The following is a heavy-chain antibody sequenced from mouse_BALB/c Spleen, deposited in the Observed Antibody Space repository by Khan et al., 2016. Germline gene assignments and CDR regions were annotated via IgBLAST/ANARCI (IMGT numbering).Heavy chain of an antibody. J-gene: IGHJ1*01. V-gene: IGHV3-6*02. D-gene: IGHD1-1*01. CDR2: ISYDGSN. CDR1: GYSITSGYY. CDR3: ARDPVYYYGSSYWYFDV. Sequence: EVQLQESGPGLVKPSQSLSLTCSVTGYSITSGYYWNWIRQFPGNKLEWMGYISYDGSNNYNPSLKNRISTTRDTSKNQFFLKLNSVTTEDTATYYCARDPVYYYGSSYWYFDVWGAGTTVTVSS.